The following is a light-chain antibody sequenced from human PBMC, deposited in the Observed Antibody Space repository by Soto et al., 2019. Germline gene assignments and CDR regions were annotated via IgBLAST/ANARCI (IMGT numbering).Light chain of an antibody. CDR1: SRDVGGYDS. CDR3: SAYAGGNNFVV. V-gene: IGLV2-8*01. CDR2: DVS. J-gene: IGLJ2*01. Sequence: QSALTQPPSASGSLGQSITISCTGTSRDVGGYDSVSWYRQHPGKAPKLMIYDVSKRPSGVPYRFSGSKSGNTASLTVSGLQAEDEADYYCSAYAGGNNFVVFGGGTKLTVL.